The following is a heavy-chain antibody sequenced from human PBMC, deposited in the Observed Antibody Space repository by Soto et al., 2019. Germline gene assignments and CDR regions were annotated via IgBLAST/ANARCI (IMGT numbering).Heavy chain of an antibody. CDR2: IYSGGST. V-gene: IGHV3-53*01. CDR3: ARDDPSAFDI. CDR1: ELTGGNLC. Sequence: LRDSCGASELTGGNLCMIWVRQAPGKGLEWVSVIYSGGSTYYADSVKGRFTISRDNSKNTLYLQMNSLRAEDTAVYYCARDDPSAFDIWGQGTMVTVSS. J-gene: IGHJ3*02.